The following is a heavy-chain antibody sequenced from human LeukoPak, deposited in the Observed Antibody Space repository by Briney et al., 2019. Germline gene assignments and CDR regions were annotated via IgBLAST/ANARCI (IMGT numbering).Heavy chain of an antibody. CDR3: ARATGYYYDSSGYFKH. J-gene: IGHJ1*01. Sequence: GGSLRLSCAASGFTFSDYYMSWIRQAPGKGLEWVSYISSSGSTIYYADSVKGRFTISRDNAKNSLYLQMNSLRAEDTAVYYCARATGYYYDSSGYFKHWGQGTLVTVSS. D-gene: IGHD3-22*01. V-gene: IGHV3-11*01. CDR1: GFTFSDYY. CDR2: ISSSGSTI.